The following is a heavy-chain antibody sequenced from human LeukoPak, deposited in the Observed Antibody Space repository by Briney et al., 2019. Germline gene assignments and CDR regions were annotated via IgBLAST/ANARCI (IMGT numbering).Heavy chain of an antibody. Sequence: GASVKVSCKASGYTFTSYDINWVRQATGQGLEWMGWMNPNSGNTGYAQKFQGRVTMTRNTSISTAYMEPSSLRSEDTAVYYCARGGTYYDFWSGYLIDYWGQGTLVTVSS. J-gene: IGHJ4*02. CDR1: GYTFTSYD. D-gene: IGHD3-3*01. CDR2: MNPNSGNT. CDR3: ARGGTYYDFWSGYLIDY. V-gene: IGHV1-8*01.